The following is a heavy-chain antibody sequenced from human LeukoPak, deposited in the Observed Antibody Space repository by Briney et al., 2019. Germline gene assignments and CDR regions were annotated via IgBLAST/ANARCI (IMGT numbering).Heavy chain of an antibody. CDR3: AREPGAYYDFWSGTGVFDY. CDR1: GGSISSYY. CDR2: IYHSGST. V-gene: IGHV4-59*12. D-gene: IGHD3-3*01. J-gene: IGHJ4*02. Sequence: PSETLSLTCTVSGGSISSYYWSWIRQPPGKGLEWIGEIYHSGSTNYNPSLKSRVTISVDKSKNQFSLKLSSVTAADTAVYYCAREPGAYYDFWSGTGVFDYWGQGTLVTVSS.